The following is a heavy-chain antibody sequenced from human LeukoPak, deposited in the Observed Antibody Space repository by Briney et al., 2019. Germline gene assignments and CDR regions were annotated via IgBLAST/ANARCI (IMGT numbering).Heavy chain of an antibody. V-gene: IGHV4-61*01. CDR3: ARDGYWKY. Sequence: SETLSLTCTVSGGSVSSGSYYWSWIRQPPGKGLEWIGYIYYSGSTNYNPSLKSRVTISVDTSKNQFSLQLNSMTPEDTAVYYCARDGYWKYWGQGILVTVSS. CDR2: IYYSGST. D-gene: IGHD1-1*01. J-gene: IGHJ4*02. CDR1: GGSVSSGSYY.